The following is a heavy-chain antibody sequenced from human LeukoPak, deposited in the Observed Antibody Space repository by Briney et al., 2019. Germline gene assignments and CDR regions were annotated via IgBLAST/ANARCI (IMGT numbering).Heavy chain of an antibody. J-gene: IGHJ5*02. CDR3: ARGRGSWRYCSSTSCYLSNNWFDP. CDR1: GGSISISSYY. CDR2: INHSGST. Sequence: SETLSLTCTVSGGSISISSYYWGWIRQPPGKGLEWIGEINHSGSTNYNPSLKSRVTISVDTSKNQFSLKLSSVTAADTAVYYCARGRGSWRYCSSTSCYLSNNWFDPWGQGTLVTVSS. D-gene: IGHD2-2*01. V-gene: IGHV4-39*07.